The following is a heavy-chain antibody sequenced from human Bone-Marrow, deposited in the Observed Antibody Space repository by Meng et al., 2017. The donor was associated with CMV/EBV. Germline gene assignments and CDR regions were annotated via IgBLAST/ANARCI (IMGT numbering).Heavy chain of an antibody. J-gene: IGHJ6*02. CDR3: ARGNYYYYYGMDV. Sequence: GESLKISCAASGSTFSSYAMHWVRQAPGKGLEWVAVISYDGSNKYYADSVKGRFTISRDNSKNTLYLQMNSLRAEDTAVYYCARGNYYYYYGMDVWGQGTTVTVSS. V-gene: IGHV3-30*04. CDR2: ISYDGSNK. D-gene: IGHD3-10*01. CDR1: GSTFSSYA.